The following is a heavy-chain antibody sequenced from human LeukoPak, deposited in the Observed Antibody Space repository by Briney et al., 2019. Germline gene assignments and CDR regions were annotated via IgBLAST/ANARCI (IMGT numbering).Heavy chain of an antibody. CDR2: IYYSGST. V-gene: IGHV4-61*01. CDR1: GGSVSSGSYY. J-gene: IGHJ4*02. D-gene: IGHD2-2*01. Sequence: SETLSLTCTVYGGSVSSGSYYWSWIRQPPGKGLEWIGYIYYSGSTNYNPSLKSRVTISVDTSKNQFSLKLSSVTAADTAVYYCARARSTSCYFCFDYWGQGTLVTVSS. CDR3: ARARSTSCYFCFDY.